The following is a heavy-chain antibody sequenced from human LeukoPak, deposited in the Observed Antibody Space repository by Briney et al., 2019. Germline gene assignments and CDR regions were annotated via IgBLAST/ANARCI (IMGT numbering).Heavy chain of an antibody. V-gene: IGHV3-23*01. CDR2: ISGSGGGT. D-gene: IGHD6-13*01. Sequence: GGSLRLSCAASGFIFSSYAMSWVRQAPGKGLEWVSAISGSGGGTYYADSVKGRFTISRDNSKNTLYLQMNSLRAEDTAVYYCARDTYSSSWYVSYYGMDVWGQGTTVTVSS. J-gene: IGHJ6*02. CDR3: ARDTYSSSWYVSYYGMDV. CDR1: GFIFSSYA.